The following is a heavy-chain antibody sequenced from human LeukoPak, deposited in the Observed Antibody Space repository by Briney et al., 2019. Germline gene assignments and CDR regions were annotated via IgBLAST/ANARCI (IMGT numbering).Heavy chain of an antibody. CDR3: ARHNGSYGY. V-gene: IGHV3-21*01. CDR2: ISISSNYI. Sequence: PGGSLRLSCAASGFTFSSYSMNWVRQAPGKGLEWVSSISISSNYIYYADSVKGRFTISRDNAKNSLYLQMNSLRAEDTAVYYCARHNGSYGYWGQGTLVTVSS. CDR1: GFTFSSYS. D-gene: IGHD1-26*01. J-gene: IGHJ4*02.